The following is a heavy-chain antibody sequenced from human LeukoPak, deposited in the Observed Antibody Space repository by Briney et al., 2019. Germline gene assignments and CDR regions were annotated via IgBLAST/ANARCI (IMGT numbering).Heavy chain of an antibody. Sequence: PSGTLSLTCAVSGDSISNSYWWTWVRQPPGKGLEWIGEVYHSGSTNYNPSLKSRVTISVDKPNNQFSLSLSSVTAADTAVYYCARDLPGSGVNCDQWGQGTLVTVSS. CDR1: GDSISNSYW. J-gene: IGHJ4*02. V-gene: IGHV4-4*02. CDR3: ARDLPGSGVNCDQ. CDR2: VYHSGST. D-gene: IGHD3-10*01.